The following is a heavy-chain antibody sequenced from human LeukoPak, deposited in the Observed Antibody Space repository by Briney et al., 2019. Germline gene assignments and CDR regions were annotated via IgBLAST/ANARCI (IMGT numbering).Heavy chain of an antibody. CDR3: ARSRVWSDYWGYFDY. D-gene: IGHD3-3*01. V-gene: IGHV4-59*01. CDR1: GGSISSYY. J-gene: IGHJ4*02. Sequence: SETLSLTCAVSGGSISSYYWSWVRQPPGKGLEWLGYIYHSGSTNYNPSLKSRVNLSVDMAKNQISLKMSSVTAADTAVYYCARSRVWSDYWGYFDYWGQGTLVTVSS. CDR2: IYHSGST.